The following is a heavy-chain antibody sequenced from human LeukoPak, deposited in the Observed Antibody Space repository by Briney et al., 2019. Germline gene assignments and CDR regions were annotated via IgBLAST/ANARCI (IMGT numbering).Heavy chain of an antibody. J-gene: IGHJ3*02. V-gene: IGHV4-38-2*02. CDR3: ARAELLWFGEPHDAFDI. CDR2: IYHSGST. Sequence: SETLSLTCTVSGYSISSGYYWGWIRQPPGKGLEWIGSIYHSGSTYYNPSLKSRVTISVDTSKNQFSLKLSSVTAADTAVYYCARAELLWFGEPHDAFDIWGQGTMVTVSS. CDR1: GYSISSGYY. D-gene: IGHD3-10*01.